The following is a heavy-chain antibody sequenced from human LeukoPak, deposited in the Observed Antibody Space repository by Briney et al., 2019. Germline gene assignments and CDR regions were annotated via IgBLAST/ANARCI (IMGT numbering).Heavy chain of an antibody. Sequence: GGSLRLSCAASGFTFSSYSMNWVRQAPGKGLEWVSFISSSSSSMNHADSVKGRFTISRDNAKNSLYLQMNSLKAEDTAIYYCAKYRWLGEWGQGTLVTVSS. CDR3: AKYRWLGE. V-gene: IGHV3-21*04. CDR2: ISSSSSSM. D-gene: IGHD5-24*01. J-gene: IGHJ4*02. CDR1: GFTFSSYS.